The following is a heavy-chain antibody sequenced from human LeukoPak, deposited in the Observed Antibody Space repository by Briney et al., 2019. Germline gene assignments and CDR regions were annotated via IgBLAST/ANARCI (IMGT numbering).Heavy chain of an antibody. CDR1: GFPLSSFG. Sequence: GGSLRLSCAASGFPLSSFGLNWVRQAPGKGLEWVSHISNSGATVYYADSVRGRFTFSRDNAKNSLYLQMNSLRAEDTAVYYCARDLVSGAYTFDVWGQGTMVTVSS. J-gene: IGHJ3*01. V-gene: IGHV3-48*03. D-gene: IGHD3-16*01. CDR2: ISNSGATV. CDR3: ARDLVSGAYTFDV.